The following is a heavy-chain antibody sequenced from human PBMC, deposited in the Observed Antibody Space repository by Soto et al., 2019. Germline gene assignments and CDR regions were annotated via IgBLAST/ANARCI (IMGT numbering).Heavy chain of an antibody. CDR2: FSSSSSTI. D-gene: IGHD2-21*02. V-gene: IGHV3-48*01. J-gene: IGHJ6*02. CDR3: ARDPGGCGGDCYFLKDYYYGMDV. CDR1: GFTFSSYS. Sequence: PGGSLRLSCAASGFTFSSYSMNWVRQAPGKGLEWVSYFSSSSSTIYYADSVKGRFTISRDNAKNSLYLQMNSLRAEDTAVYYCARDPGGCGGDCYFLKDYYYGMDVWGQGTTVTVSS.